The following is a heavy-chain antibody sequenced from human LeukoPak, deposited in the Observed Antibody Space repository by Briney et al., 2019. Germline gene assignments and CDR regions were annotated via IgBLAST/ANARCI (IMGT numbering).Heavy chain of an antibody. D-gene: IGHD5-18*01. Sequence: ASVKVSCKASGYTFTSYGISWVRQALGQGLEWMGWISAYNGNTHYAQKLQGRVTMTTDTSKSTAYMELRTVLTDDTAVYYCAREGIQLWLDLSYWGQGTLVTVSS. V-gene: IGHV1-18*01. CDR2: ISAYNGNT. CDR1: GYTFTSYG. CDR3: AREGIQLWLDLSY. J-gene: IGHJ4*02.